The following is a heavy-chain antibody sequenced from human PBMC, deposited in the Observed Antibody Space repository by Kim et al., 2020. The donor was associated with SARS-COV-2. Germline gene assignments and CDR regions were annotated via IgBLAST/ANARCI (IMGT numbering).Heavy chain of an antibody. CDR1: GYTFTSYY. CDR3: ARGAGRSDGLYSSGWYLTPPTDY. Sequence: ASVKVSCKASGYTFTSYYMHWVRQAPGQGLEWMGIINPSGGSTSYAQKFQGRVTMTRDTSTSTVYMELSSLRSEDTAVYYCARGAGRSDGLYSSGWYLTPPTDYWGQGTLVTVSS. D-gene: IGHD6-19*01. J-gene: IGHJ4*02. CDR2: INPSGGST. V-gene: IGHV1-46*01.